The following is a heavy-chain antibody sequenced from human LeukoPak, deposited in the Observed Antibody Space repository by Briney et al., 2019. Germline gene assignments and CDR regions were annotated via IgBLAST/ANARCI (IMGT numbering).Heavy chain of an antibody. CDR3: ARDKVVPAASWSDP. Sequence: PSQTLSLTCTVSGGSISSGSYYWSWIRQPAGKGLEWIGRIYTSGSTNYSPSLKSRVTISVDTSKNQFSLKLSSVTAADTAVYYCARDKVVPAASWSDPWGQGTLVTVSS. V-gene: IGHV4-61*02. CDR1: GGSISSGSYY. J-gene: IGHJ5*02. D-gene: IGHD2-2*01. CDR2: IYTSGST.